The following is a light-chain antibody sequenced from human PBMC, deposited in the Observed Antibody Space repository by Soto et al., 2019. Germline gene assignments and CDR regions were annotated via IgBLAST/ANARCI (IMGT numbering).Light chain of an antibody. J-gene: IGLJ2*01. CDR1: SRDVGGSNY. Sequence: QSALTQPPSASGSPGQSVTISCTATSRDVGGSNYVSLYQQHPGKAPKVMIYEVNKRPSGVPDRFSGSKSGYTASLTVSELQPEAEDDYYCTSYSCSSNNNVVFGGGTKLTVL. V-gene: IGLV2-8*01. CDR3: TSYSCSSNNNVV. CDR2: EVN.